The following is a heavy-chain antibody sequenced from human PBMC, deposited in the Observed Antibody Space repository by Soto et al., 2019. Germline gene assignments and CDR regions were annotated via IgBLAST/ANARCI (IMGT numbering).Heavy chain of an antibody. CDR3: TTGNGRYGDYVLKYYYGMDV. CDR2: IKSKTDGGTT. V-gene: IGHV3-15*07. Sequence: PGGSLRLSCAASGFIFSSYWMHWVRQAPGKGLVWVSRIKSKTDGGTTDYAAPVKGRFTISRDDSKNTLYLQMNSLKTEDTAVYYCTTGNGRYGDYVLKYYYGMDVWGQGTTVTVSS. D-gene: IGHD4-17*01. J-gene: IGHJ6*02. CDR1: GFIFSSYW.